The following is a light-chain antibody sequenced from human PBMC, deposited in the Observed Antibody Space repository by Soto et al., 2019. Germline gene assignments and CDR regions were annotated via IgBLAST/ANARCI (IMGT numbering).Light chain of an antibody. CDR1: QSVSSD. CDR3: QQRSNWPPSIT. CDR2: DAS. Sequence: EIVMTQSPATLSVSPLEIATLSFRASQSVSSDLVWYQQKPGQAPRLLIYDASDRATGIPARFSGSGSGTDFTLTISSLEPEDFAVYYCQQRSNWPPSITFGQGTRLEIK. J-gene: IGKJ5*01. V-gene: IGKV3-11*01.